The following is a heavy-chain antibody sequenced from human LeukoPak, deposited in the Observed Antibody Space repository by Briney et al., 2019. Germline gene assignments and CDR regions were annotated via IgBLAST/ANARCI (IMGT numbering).Heavy chain of an antibody. D-gene: IGHD3-10*01. J-gene: IGHJ4*02. Sequence: GGSLSLSCAASGFTFSSYAMSWVRQAPGKGLEWVSAISGSGGSTYYADSVKGRFTISRDNSKNTLYLQSNSLRAEDTAVYYCPQPSGYYYGSGSYIDYWGQGTLVTVSS. V-gene: IGHV3-23*01. CDR1: GFTFSSYA. CDR2: ISGSGGST. CDR3: PQPSGYYYGSGSYIDY.